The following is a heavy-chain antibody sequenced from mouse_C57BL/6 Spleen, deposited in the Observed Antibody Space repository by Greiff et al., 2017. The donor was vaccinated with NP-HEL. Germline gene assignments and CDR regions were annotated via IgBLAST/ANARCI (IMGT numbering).Heavy chain of an antibody. V-gene: IGHV1-5*01. J-gene: IGHJ1*03. CDR2: IYPGNSDT. CDR3: TRPYYYGSSYWYFDV. CDR1: GYPFTSYW. D-gene: IGHD1-1*01. Sequence: VQLQQSGTVLARPGASVKMSCKTSGYPFTSYWMHWVKQRPGQGLEWIGAIYPGNSDTSYNQKFKGKANLTAVTSASTAYMELSSLTNEDSAVDYWTRPYYYGSSYWYFDVWGTGTTVTVSS.